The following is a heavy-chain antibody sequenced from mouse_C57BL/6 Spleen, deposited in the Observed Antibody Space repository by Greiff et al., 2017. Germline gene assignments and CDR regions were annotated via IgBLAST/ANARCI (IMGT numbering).Heavy chain of an antibody. D-gene: IGHD2-4*01. CDR3: ARGGGNDYVGFAY. CDR2: ISDGGSYT. V-gene: IGHV5-4*03. Sequence: EVKLVESGGGLVKPGGSLKLSCAASGFTFSSYAMSWVRQTPEKRLEWVATISDGGSYTYYPDNVKGRFTISRDNAKNNLYLQMSHLKSEDTAMYYCARGGGNDYVGFAYWGQGTLVTVSA. CDR1: GFTFSSYA. J-gene: IGHJ3*01.